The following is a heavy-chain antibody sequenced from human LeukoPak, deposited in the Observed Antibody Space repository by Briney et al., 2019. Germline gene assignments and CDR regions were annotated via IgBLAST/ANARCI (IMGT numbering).Heavy chain of an antibody. D-gene: IGHD3-10*01. J-gene: IGHJ5*02. V-gene: IGHV4-59*01. CDR3: ARDTRLWFGEDMVHGWFDP. CDR1: GGSISSYY. CDR2: IYYSGST. Sequence: SETLSLTCTVSGGSISSYYWSWIRQPPGKGLEWIGYIYYSGSTNYNPSLKSRVTISVDTSKNQFSLKLSSVTAADTAVYYCARDTRLWFGEDMVHGWFDPWGQGTLVTVSS.